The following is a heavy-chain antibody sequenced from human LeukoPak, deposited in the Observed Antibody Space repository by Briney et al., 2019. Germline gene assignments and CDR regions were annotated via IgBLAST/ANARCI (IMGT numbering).Heavy chain of an antibody. CDR2: IHPSGIF. CDR3: ARGRDRSKAGDH. J-gene: IGHJ4*02. CDR1: GGSCDDYY. D-gene: IGHD5-24*01. V-gene: IGHV4-34*01. Sequence: SETLSLTCAVYGGSCDDYYCSWIRQPPGKGLEWIGEIHPSGIFYYNSSLMSRVTISIDTSKSPFSLRLTSVTAADTGFYYCARGRDRSKAGDHWGQGSLVTVSS.